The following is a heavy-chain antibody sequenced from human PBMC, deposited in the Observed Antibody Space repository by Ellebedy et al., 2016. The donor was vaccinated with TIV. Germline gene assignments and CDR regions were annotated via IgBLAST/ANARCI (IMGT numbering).Heavy chain of an antibody. CDR3: ARDQGWAYPGSTRFDY. V-gene: IGHV3-7*01. CDR2: IKQDESEK. J-gene: IGHJ4*03. CDR1: GFTFSDYW. D-gene: IGHD3-10*01. Sequence: PGGSLRLSCAASGFTFSDYWMSWVRQAPGKELEWVANIKQDESEKWYVDSVKGRFTISRDNAKNSLYLQMSSLRAEDTAVYYCARDQGWAYPGSTRFDYWGQGTLVTVSS.